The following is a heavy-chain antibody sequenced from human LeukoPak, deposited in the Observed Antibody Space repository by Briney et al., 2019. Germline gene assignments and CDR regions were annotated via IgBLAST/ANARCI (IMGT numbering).Heavy chain of an antibody. D-gene: IGHD6-19*01. Sequence: GGSLRLSCTASGFTFSNFAMSWVRQDPGMGLQWVSSISGSGDSTFYADSVKGRFTISRDNSKNTLYLQMNNLRADDTATYYCAKDFGIAVADTFQFWGQGTLVTVS. CDR3: AKDFGIAVADTFQF. V-gene: IGHV3-23*01. J-gene: IGHJ1*01. CDR2: ISGSGDST. CDR1: GFTFSNFA.